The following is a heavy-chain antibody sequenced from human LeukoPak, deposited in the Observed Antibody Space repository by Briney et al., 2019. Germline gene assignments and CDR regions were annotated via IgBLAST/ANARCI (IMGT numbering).Heavy chain of an antibody. V-gene: IGHV1-18*01. J-gene: IGHJ4*02. CDR2: ISAYNGNT. Sequence: GASVKVSCKASGYIFTSYGISWVRQAPGQGLEWMGWISAYNGNTNYAQKLQGRVTMTTDTSTSTAYMELRSLRSDDTAVYYCARDQAPFYDILTGYYSPYDYWGQGTLVTVSS. CDR3: ARDQAPFYDILTGYYSPYDY. D-gene: IGHD3-9*01. CDR1: GYIFTSYG.